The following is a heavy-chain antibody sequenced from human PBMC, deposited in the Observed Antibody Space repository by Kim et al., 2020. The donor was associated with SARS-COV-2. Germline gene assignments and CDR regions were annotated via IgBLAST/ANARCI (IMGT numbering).Heavy chain of an antibody. D-gene: IGHD1-26*01. CDR1: GYTLTELS. CDR3: ATDLSLRGSYYIHSDY. Sequence: ASVKVSCKVSGYTLTELSMHWVRQAPGKGLEWMGGFDPEDGETIYAQKFQGRVTMTEDTSTDTAYMELSSLRSEDTAVYYCATDLSLRGSYYIHSDYWGQGTLVTVSS. V-gene: IGHV1-24*01. J-gene: IGHJ4*02. CDR2: FDPEDGET.